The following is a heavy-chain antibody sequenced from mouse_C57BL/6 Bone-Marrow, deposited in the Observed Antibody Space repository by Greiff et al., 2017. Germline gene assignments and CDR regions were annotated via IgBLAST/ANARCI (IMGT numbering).Heavy chain of an antibody. CDR2: INPGSGGT. CDR3: ARGDYYGSSYWYFDV. Sequence: VKLMESGAELVRPGTSVKVSCKASGYAFTNYLIEWVKQRPGQGLEWIGVINPGSGGTNYNEKFKGKATLTADKSSSTAYMQLSSLTSEDSAVYFCARGDYYGSSYWYFDVWGTGTTVTVSS. J-gene: IGHJ1*03. CDR1: GYAFTNYL. D-gene: IGHD1-1*01. V-gene: IGHV1-54*01.